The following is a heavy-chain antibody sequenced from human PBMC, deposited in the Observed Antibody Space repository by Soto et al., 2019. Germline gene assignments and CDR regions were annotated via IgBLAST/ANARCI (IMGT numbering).Heavy chain of an antibody. CDR1: GFTFSNHG. CDR3: ARVGGDVDYVWGTPRALDS. Sequence: QVQVVQSGPEVKKPGASVKVSCKVSGFTFSNHGLSWVRQAPGQGLEWMGWISGYNGHTNYAQKFQGRVTVTTDTSTTTGTRTVYLELRSLTSDDTAVYYCARVGGDVDYVWGTPRALDSWGQGTLVTVSS. CDR2: ISGYNGHT. J-gene: IGHJ4*02. D-gene: IGHD3-16*01. V-gene: IGHV1-18*01.